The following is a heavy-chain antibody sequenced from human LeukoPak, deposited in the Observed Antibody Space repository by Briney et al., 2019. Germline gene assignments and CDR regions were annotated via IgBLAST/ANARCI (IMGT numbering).Heavy chain of an antibody. CDR1: DYSISSGYGYY. J-gene: IGHJ4*02. D-gene: IGHD6-6*01. V-gene: IGHV4-38-2*02. CDR2: IYHSGIT. CDR3: ARDLGIAARPDY. Sequence: PSETLSLTCTVSDYSISSGYGYYWGWIRQPPGKGLEWIGNIYHSGITYYNHFNSSLKSRVTISIDTSKNQFSLKLSSVTAADTAVYYCARDLGIAARPDYWGQGTLVTVSS.